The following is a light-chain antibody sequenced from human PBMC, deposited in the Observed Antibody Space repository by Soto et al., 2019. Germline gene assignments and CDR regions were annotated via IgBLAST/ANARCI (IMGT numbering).Light chain of an antibody. CDR2: GAS. V-gene: IGKV1-5*01. J-gene: IGKJ3*01. CDR1: QSISGW. CDR3: QQYHSYPFT. Sequence: DIPMTQSPSALSASVGDRVTITCRASQSISGWLAWYQQKPGKAPQLLIYGASSLQSGVPSRFSGSVSGTEFTLTITSLQPDDFATYYCQQYHSYPFTFGPGTKVDIK.